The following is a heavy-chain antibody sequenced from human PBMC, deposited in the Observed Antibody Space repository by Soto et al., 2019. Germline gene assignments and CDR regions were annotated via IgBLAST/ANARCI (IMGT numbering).Heavy chain of an antibody. V-gene: IGHV3-23*01. J-gene: IGHJ4*02. D-gene: IGHD3-10*01. CDR2: ISGSGGST. Sequence: AGGSLRLSCAASGFTFSSYAMSWVRQAPGKGLEWVSAISGSGGSTYYADSVKGRFTISRDNSKNTLYLQMNSLKAEDTAVYYCAKDGDYGSGSYYNMYPCFDYWGQGTLVTVSS. CDR3: AKDGDYGSGSYYNMYPCFDY. CDR1: GFTFSSYA.